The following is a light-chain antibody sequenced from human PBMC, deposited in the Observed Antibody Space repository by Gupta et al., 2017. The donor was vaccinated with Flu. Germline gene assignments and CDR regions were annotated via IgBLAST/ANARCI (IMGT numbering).Light chain of an antibody. CDR1: QPITTY. Sequence: PSSLSASVGDSVTISCRASQPITTYLNWYQQKPGKAPKLLIYTSSNLQSGVPSRFSGRGSGTDFTVTITKLQPEDFAIYYCQQSDSTPYTFAQGTKMEI. CDR3: QQSDSTPYT. CDR2: TSS. V-gene: IGKV1-39*01. J-gene: IGKJ2*01.